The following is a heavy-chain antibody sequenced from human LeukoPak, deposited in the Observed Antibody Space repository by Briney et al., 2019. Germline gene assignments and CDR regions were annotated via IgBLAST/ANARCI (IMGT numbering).Heavy chain of an antibody. CDR2: IYYSGST. Sequence: SETLSLTCTVSGGSISSSSYYWGWIRQPPGKGLEWIGSIYYSGSTYYNPSLKSRVTISVDTSKNQFSLKLSSVTAADTAVYYCARQPKDSSGYFPTYFDYWGQGTLVTVSS. CDR3: ARQPKDSSGYFPTYFDY. V-gene: IGHV4-39*07. J-gene: IGHJ4*02. D-gene: IGHD3-22*01. CDR1: GGSISSSSYY.